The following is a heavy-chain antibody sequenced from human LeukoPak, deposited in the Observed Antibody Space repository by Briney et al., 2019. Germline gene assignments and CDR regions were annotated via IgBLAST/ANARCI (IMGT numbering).Heavy chain of an antibody. Sequence: ASVKVSCKASGYTFTSYYMHWVRQAPGQGLEWMGIINPSGGSTSYAQKFQGRVTMTEDTSTDTAYMELSSLRSEDTAVYYCATSLVVPAAMDVWGKGTTVTISS. CDR3: ATSLVVPAAMDV. CDR2: INPSGGST. V-gene: IGHV1-46*01. D-gene: IGHD2-2*01. CDR1: GYTFTSYY. J-gene: IGHJ6*03.